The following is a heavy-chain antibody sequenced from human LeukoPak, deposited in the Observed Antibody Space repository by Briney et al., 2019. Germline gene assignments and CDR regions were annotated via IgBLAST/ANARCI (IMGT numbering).Heavy chain of an antibody. D-gene: IGHD1-1*01. CDR1: GFIYSDHY. CDR3: GRVRTGSGMDV. V-gene: IGHV3-72*01. CDR2: IRNKANSYTT. J-gene: IGHJ6*02. Sequence: GGSLRLSCAASGFIYSDHYMDWVRQAPGKGLEWVARIRNKANSYTTEYAASVKGRFTITRDDSENSVHLQMISLKTEDTAEYYWGRVRTGSGMDVWGQGATVTVSS.